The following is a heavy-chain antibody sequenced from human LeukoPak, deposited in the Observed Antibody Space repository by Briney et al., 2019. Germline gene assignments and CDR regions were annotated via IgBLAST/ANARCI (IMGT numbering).Heavy chain of an antibody. V-gene: IGHV4-4*02. CDR2: IYHSGST. Sequence: SGTLSLTCAVSGGSISSSNWWSWVRQPPGKGLEWIGEIYHSGSTNYNPSLKSRVTISVDKSKNQFSLRLSSVTAADTAVYYCARGPDSSSWYGYYFDYWGQGTLVTVSS. J-gene: IGHJ4*02. CDR1: GGSISSSNW. CDR3: ARGPDSSSWYGYYFDY. D-gene: IGHD6-13*01.